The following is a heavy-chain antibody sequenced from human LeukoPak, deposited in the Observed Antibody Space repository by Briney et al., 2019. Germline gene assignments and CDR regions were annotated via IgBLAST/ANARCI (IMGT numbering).Heavy chain of an antibody. CDR3: VRYGRRANDQPFDV. V-gene: IGHV3-7*01. J-gene: IGHJ3*01. D-gene: IGHD1-1*01. Sequence: GGSLRLSCEVSGFTYSNYWMMWVRQAPGKGLEWVASIDEDGSETNYVDSVTGRFTDSRDHAKNSLFLQMNSLRAEDTAVYYCVRYGRRANDQPFDVWGQGTMVTVSS. CDR1: GFTYSNYW. CDR2: IDEDGSET.